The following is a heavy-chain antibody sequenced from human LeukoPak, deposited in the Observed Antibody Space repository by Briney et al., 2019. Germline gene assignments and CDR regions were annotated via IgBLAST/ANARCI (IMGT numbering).Heavy chain of an antibody. CDR2: MNPNSGNT. CDR1: GYTFTSYD. D-gene: IGHD3-9*01. V-gene: IGHV1-8*01. CDR3: ARGGYYDILTGYYDAFDI. J-gene: IGHJ3*02. Sequence: ASVKVSCKASGYTFTSYDINWVRQATGQGLEWMGWMNPNSGNTGYAQKFQGRVTMTRNTSISTAYMELSSLRSEDTAVYYCARGGYYDILTGYYDAFDIWGQGTMVTVSS.